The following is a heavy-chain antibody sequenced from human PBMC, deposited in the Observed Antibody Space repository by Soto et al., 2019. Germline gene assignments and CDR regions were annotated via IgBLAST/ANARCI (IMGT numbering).Heavy chain of an antibody. CDR2: IYYSGST. Sequence: LSLTCTVSGGSISGYYWGWIRQPPGKGLEWIGYIYYSGSTNYNPSLKSRVTISVDTSKNQFPLKLSSVTAADTAVYYCARGSQVDTAMGWHFYYYYYGMDVWGQGTTVTVSS. CDR3: ARGSQVDTAMGWHFYYYYYGMDV. V-gene: IGHV4-59*01. D-gene: IGHD5-18*01. CDR1: GGSISGYY. J-gene: IGHJ6*02.